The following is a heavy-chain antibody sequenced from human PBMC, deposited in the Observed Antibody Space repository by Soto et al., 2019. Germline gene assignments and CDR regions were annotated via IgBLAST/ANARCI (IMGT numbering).Heavy chain of an antibody. V-gene: IGHV2-5*02. D-gene: IGHD3-10*01. Sequence: SGPTLVNPTQTLTLTCTFSGFSLSTSGVGVGWIRQPPGKALEWLALIYWDDDKRYSPSLKSRLTITKDTSKNQVVLTMTNMDPVDTATYYCAHFAPRGITTVRGPKGWVDPWGQGTLVTVSS. CDR2: IYWDDDK. CDR3: AHFAPRGITTVRGPKGWVDP. J-gene: IGHJ5*02. CDR1: GFSLSTSGVG.